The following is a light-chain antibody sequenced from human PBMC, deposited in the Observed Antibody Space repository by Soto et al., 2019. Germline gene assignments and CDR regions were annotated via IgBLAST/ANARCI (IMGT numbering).Light chain of an antibody. V-gene: IGKV3-20*01. CDR1: QSISSSY. J-gene: IGKJ3*01. CDR2: GAS. Sequence: EIVLTQSPGTLSLSPGERATLSCRASQSISSSYLAWYQQRPGQAPRLLIFGASSRATGIPDRFSGSGSGTYFTLTIRRLEPEDFAVYYCQQYSSSPPEFTFGPGTKVDSK. CDR3: QQYSSSPPEFT.